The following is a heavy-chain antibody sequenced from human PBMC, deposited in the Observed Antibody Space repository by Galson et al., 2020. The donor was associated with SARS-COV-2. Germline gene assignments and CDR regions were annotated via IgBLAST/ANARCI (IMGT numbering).Heavy chain of an antibody. V-gene: IGHV3-21*01. Sequence: GGSLRLSCAATGFTFSSYSMNWVRQAPGKGLEWVSYISSSSSYIYYADSVKGRFTISRDNAKNSLYLQMNSLRAEDTAVYYCARDRGITGTTSGDYWGQGTLVTVSS. CDR2: ISSSSSYI. D-gene: IGHD1-7*01. CDR3: ARDRGITGTTSGDY. J-gene: IGHJ4*02. CDR1: GFTFSSYS.